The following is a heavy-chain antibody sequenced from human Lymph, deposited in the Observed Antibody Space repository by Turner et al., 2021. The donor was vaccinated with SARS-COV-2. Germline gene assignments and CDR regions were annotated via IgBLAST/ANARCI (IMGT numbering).Heavy chain of an antibody. J-gene: IGHJ3*02. CDR1: GFTVSSNY. CDR3: ARDLGPLAFDI. Sequence: EVQLVKTGGGLIQPGGSLRLSCAASGFTVSSNYMSWVRQAPGKGREWVSVIYIGGTTYYADSVKGRFTISRDNSKNTLYLQMNSLRAEDTAVYYCARDLGPLAFDIWGQGTMVTVSS. CDR2: IYIGGTT. V-gene: IGHV3-53*02.